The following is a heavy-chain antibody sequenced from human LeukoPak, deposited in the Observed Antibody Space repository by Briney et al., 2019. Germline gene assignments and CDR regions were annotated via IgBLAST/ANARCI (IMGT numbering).Heavy chain of an antibody. CDR1: GFTFSSYS. CDR2: ISSSSSYI. D-gene: IGHD3-10*01. V-gene: IGHV3-21*04. CDR3: AIPFGELLLNDAFDI. Sequence: PGGSLRLSCAASGFTFSSYSMNWVRQAPGKGLEWVSSISSSSSYIYYADSVKGRFTISRDNSKNTLYLQMNSLRAEDTAVYYCAIPFGELLLNDAFDIWGQGTMVTVSS. J-gene: IGHJ3*02.